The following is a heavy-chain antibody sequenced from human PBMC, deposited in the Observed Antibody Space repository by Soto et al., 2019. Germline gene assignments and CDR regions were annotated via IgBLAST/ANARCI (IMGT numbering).Heavy chain of an antibody. J-gene: IGHJ5*02. D-gene: IGHD1-1*01. CDR1: GFSLSTNGVA. V-gene: IGHV2-5*04. CDR2: FYWDDDK. CDR3: VYRKGAATGTGNWFDP. Sequence: GPTLVNPTETLTLTCTFSGFSLSTNGVAVGWIRQPPGKALEWLGLFYWDDDKRYSPSLEGRLTITRDTSENQVVLTMTNVDPVDAGTYYCVYRKGAATGTGNWFDPWGQGIPVTVSS.